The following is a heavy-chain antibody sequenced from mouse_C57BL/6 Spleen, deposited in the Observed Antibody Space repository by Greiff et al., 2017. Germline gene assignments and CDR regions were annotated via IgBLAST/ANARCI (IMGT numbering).Heavy chain of an antibody. CDR3: ARFYYYGSSWDY. CDR1: GYAFSSSW. V-gene: IGHV1-82*01. J-gene: IGHJ2*01. CDR2: IYPGDGDT. Sequence: QVQLKESGPELVKPGASVKISCKASGYAFSSSWMNWVKQRPGKGLEWIGRIYPGDGDTNYNGKFKGKATLTADKSSSTAYMQLSSLTSEDSAVYFCARFYYYGSSWDYWGQGTTLTVSS. D-gene: IGHD1-1*01.